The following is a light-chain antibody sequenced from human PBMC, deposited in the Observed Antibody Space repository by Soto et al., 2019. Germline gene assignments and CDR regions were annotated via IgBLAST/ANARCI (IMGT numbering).Light chain of an antibody. V-gene: IGLV2-8*01. CDR1: SSDVGGYNY. J-gene: IGLJ1*01. CDR3: SSYAGSSNV. Sequence: QSVLTQPPSASGSPGQSVAISCTGTSSDVGGYNYVSWYQQHPGKAPKLMIYEVNKRPSGVPDRFSGSKSGNTASLTVSGLQAEDEADYYCSSYAGSSNVFGAGTTGTVL. CDR2: EVN.